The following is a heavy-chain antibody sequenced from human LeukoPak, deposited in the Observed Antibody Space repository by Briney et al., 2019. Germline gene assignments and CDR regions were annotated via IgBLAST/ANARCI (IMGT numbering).Heavy chain of an antibody. CDR3: ARSPRETYYDFWSGPTEYYYYMDV. V-gene: IGHV1-18*01. CDR1: GYTFTSYG. J-gene: IGHJ6*03. Sequence: ASVKVSCKASGYTFTSYGISWVRQAPGQGLEWMGRISAYNGNTNYAQKLQGRVTMTTDTSTSTAYMELRSLRSDDTAVYYCARSPRETYYDFWSGPTEYYYYMDVWGKGTTVTVSS. D-gene: IGHD3-3*01. CDR2: ISAYNGNT.